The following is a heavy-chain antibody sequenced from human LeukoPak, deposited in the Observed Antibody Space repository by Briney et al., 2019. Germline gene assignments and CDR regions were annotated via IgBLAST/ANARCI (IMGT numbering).Heavy chain of an antibody. V-gene: IGHV3-33*08. CDR1: GFPFSNYW. Sequence: PGGSLRLSCAASGFPFSNYWMTWVRQAPGKGLEWVAVIWYDGSNKYYADSVKGRFTISRDNSKNTLYLQMNSLRAEDTAVYYCARDPSYYYDSSGYPDYWGQGTLVTVSS. D-gene: IGHD3-22*01. CDR3: ARDPSYYYDSSGYPDY. J-gene: IGHJ4*02. CDR2: IWYDGSNK.